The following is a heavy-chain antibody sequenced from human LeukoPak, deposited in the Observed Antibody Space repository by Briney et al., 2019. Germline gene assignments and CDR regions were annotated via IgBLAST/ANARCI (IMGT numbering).Heavy chain of an antibody. CDR2: ISEYNGNT. CDR3: ARGGYYDSSGYYFCY. V-gene: IGHV1-18*01. J-gene: IGHJ4*02. Sequence: ASVTVSFKASGYTFTSYGISWVRQAPGQGLEWMGWISEYNGNTNYAQKLQGRVTMTTDTSTSTAYMELRSLRSDDTAVYYCARGGYYDSSGYYFCYWGQGTLVTVSS. D-gene: IGHD3-22*01. CDR1: GYTFTSYG.